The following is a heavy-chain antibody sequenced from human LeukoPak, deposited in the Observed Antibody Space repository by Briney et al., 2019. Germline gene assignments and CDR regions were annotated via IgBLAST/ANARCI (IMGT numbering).Heavy chain of an antibody. D-gene: IGHD1-26*01. J-gene: IGHJ4*03. CDR3: ARGGETVGAESFDY. Sequence: GGSLRLSCAASGFTFSSYSMNWVRQAPGKGLEWVSSISSSSSYIYYADSVKGRFTISRDNAKNSLYLQMNSLRAEDTAVYYCARGGETVGAESFDYGAKGPLVTVSS. CDR2: ISSSSSYI. CDR1: GFTFSSYS. V-gene: IGHV3-21*01.